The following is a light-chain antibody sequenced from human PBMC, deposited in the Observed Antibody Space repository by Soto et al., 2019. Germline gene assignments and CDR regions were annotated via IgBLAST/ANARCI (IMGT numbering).Light chain of an antibody. CDR3: QSFDSSLSGWL. Sequence: QSVLTQPPSVSGAPGQRVTISCTGSSSNIGAGYDLHWYQQLPGTAPKLLISGDTNRPSGVPDRFSGSKSGTSASLAITGLRAEDEADYYCQSFDSSLSGWLFGGGTKVTVL. J-gene: IGLJ3*02. CDR2: GDT. CDR1: SSNIGAGYD. V-gene: IGLV1-40*01.